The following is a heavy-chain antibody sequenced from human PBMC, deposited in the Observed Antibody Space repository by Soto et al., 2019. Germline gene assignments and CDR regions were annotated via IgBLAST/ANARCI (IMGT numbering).Heavy chain of an antibody. V-gene: IGHV4-34*01. Sequence: SETLSLTCTVHGGSFSGFYWTWIRQPPGKGLEWIGEINHSGSSNYNPPLKSRVTMSLDTSRNQFSLSLNSVTAADTAVYYCARMAGPWYFDLWGRGTLVTVSS. CDR1: GGSFSGFY. CDR3: ARMAGPWYFDL. CDR2: INHSGSS. J-gene: IGHJ2*01.